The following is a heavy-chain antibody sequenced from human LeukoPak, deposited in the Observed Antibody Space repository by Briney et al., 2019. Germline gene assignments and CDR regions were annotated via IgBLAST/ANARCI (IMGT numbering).Heavy chain of an antibody. J-gene: IGHJ5*02. CDR1: DYTFTNYG. V-gene: IGHV1-18*01. D-gene: IGHD1-26*01. CDR3: ATAVGATYDP. Sequence: ASVKVSCKASDYTFTNYGVSWVRQAPGQGLEWMGWISAYNGKTYYAQKFQGRVTITRDTSASTAYMELSSLRSEDTAVYYCATAVGATYDPWGQGTLVTVSS. CDR2: ISAYNGKT.